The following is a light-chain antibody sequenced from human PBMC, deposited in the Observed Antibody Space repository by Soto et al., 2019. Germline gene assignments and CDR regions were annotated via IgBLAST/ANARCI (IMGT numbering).Light chain of an antibody. Sequence: QSALTQPHSASGSPGQSVTISCTGTSSDVGGYNYVSCYQQHPGKAPKLMIYEVTKRPSGVPERFSGSKSGNTASLTVSGLQAEDEADYYCSSYAGSNSYVFGTGTKVTVL. V-gene: IGLV2-8*01. CDR1: SSDVGGYNY. CDR2: EVT. J-gene: IGLJ1*01. CDR3: SSYAGSNSYV.